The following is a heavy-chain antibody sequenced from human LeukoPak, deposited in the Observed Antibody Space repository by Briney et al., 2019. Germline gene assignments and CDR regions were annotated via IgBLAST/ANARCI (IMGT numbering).Heavy chain of an antibody. CDR1: GGSISSGDYY. CDR3: ARRHSSSWNQGGNFDY. Sequence: SETLSYTCTVSGGSISSGDYYWSWIRQPPGKGLEWIGYIYYSGSTYYNPSLKSRVTISVDTSKNQFSLKLSSVTAADTAVYYCARRHSSSWNQGGNFDYWGQGAL. J-gene: IGHJ4*02. CDR2: IYYSGST. D-gene: IGHD6-13*01. V-gene: IGHV4-30-4*01.